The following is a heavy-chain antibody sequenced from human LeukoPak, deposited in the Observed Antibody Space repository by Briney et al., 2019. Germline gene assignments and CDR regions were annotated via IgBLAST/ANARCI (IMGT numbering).Heavy chain of an antibody. CDR1: GFTFSSYW. CDR3: LATAGVFAY. CDR2: INSDGSST. V-gene: IGHV3-74*01. Sequence: GGSLRLSCAASGFTFSSYWMHWVRQAPEKGLVWVSRINSDGSSTSYADSVKGRFTISRDNAKNTLYLQMNSLRAEDTAVYYCLATAGVFAYWGQGTLVAVSS. D-gene: IGHD2-15*01. J-gene: IGHJ4*02.